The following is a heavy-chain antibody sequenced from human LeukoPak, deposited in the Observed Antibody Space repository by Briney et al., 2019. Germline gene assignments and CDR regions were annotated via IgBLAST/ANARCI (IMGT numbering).Heavy chain of an antibody. CDR1: GGSISSGGYY. Sequence: SETLSLTCTVSGGSISSGGYYWSWIRQHPGKGLEWIGYIYYSGSTYYNPSLKSRVTISVDTSKNQFSLKLSPVTAADTAVYYCATGDSSAFDYWGQGTLVTVSS. CDR2: IYYSGST. CDR3: ATGDSSAFDY. D-gene: IGHD3-22*01. J-gene: IGHJ4*02. V-gene: IGHV4-31*03.